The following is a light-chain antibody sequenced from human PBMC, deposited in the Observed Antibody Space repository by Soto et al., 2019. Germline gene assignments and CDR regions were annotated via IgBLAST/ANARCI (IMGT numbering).Light chain of an antibody. CDR1: SSDVGGYNY. CDR3: SSYAGSNKNI. CDR2: EVS. J-gene: IGLJ2*01. Sequence: QSALTQPPSAAGSPGQSVTISCTGASSDVGGYNYVSWYQQHPGKVPKLMIYEVSERPSGVPDRFSGSKSGNTASLTVSGLHAEAEADYYCSSYAGSNKNIFGGGTKLTVL. V-gene: IGLV2-8*01.